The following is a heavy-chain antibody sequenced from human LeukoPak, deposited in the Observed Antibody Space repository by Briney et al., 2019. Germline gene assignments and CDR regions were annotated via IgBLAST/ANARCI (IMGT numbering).Heavy chain of an antibody. J-gene: IGHJ3*02. D-gene: IGHD5-12*01. Sequence: SETLSLTCAVYGGSFSGYYWSWIRQPPGKGLEWIGEINHSGSTNYNPSLKSRVTISVDTSKNQFSLKLSSVTAADTAVYYCAKDIGHSLSGYDAFDIWGQGTMVTVSS. CDR1: GGSFSGYY. CDR3: AKDIGHSLSGYDAFDI. V-gene: IGHV4-34*01. CDR2: INHSGST.